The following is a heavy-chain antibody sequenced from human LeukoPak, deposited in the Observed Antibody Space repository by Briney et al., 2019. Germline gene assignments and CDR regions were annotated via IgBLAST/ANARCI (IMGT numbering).Heavy chain of an antibody. V-gene: IGHV3-11*01. Sequence: GGSLRLSCAASGFTFSNYWMTWIRQAPGKGLEWVAYISGSSSSMYYADSVKGRFTISRDNARNSLYLNMSSLRADDTAVYYCARGKRRFDFWGQGTLVTVSS. CDR3: ARGKRRFDF. CDR1: GFTFSNYW. CDR2: ISGSSSSM. J-gene: IGHJ4*02.